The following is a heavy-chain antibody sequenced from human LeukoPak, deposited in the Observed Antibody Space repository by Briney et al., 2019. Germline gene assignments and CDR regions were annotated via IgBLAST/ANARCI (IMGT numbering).Heavy chain of an antibody. Sequence: GGSPRLSCAASGFTFSSYWMHWVRQAPGKGLVWVSRINSDGSSTSYADSVKGRFTISRDNAKNTLYLQMNSLRAEDTAVYYCARVVGSSGWYLGYWGQGTLVTVSS. V-gene: IGHV3-74*01. CDR3: ARVVGSSGWYLGY. CDR2: INSDGSST. D-gene: IGHD6-19*01. J-gene: IGHJ4*02. CDR1: GFTFSSYW.